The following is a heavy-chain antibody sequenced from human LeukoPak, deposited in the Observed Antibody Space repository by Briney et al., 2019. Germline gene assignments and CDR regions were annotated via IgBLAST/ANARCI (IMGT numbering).Heavy chain of an antibody. Sequence: PSEPCLTCAVYGGSFSGYYWSWIRQPPGKGLEWIGEINHSGSTNYNPSLKSRVTISVDTSKNQFSLKLSSVTAADTAVYYCATYVEMATIVSGEYWGQGTLVTVSS. V-gene: IGHV4-34*01. D-gene: IGHD5-24*01. J-gene: IGHJ4*02. CDR2: INHSGST. CDR1: GGSFSGYY. CDR3: ATYVEMATIVSGEY.